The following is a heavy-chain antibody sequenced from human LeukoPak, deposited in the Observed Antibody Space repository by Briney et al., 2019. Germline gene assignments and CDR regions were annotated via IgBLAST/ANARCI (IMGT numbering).Heavy chain of an antibody. J-gene: IGHJ4*02. V-gene: IGHV4-59*08. CDR1: GGSISSYH. CDR3: ASLIYDSSGYYFDK. D-gene: IGHD3-22*01. CDR2: IQYSGST. Sequence: PSETLSLTCTVSGGSISSYHWSWIRQSPGKGLEWVGYIQYSGSTKRNPSLKSRVTISVDTSKNQFSLKLSSVTAADTAVYYCASLIYDSSGYYFDKWGQGTLVTVSS.